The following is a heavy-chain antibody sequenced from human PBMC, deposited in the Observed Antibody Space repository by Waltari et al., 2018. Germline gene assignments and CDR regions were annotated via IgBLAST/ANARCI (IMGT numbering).Heavy chain of an antibody. V-gene: IGHV1-8*03. J-gene: IGHJ6*03. CDR1: GYPFTSYD. CDR2: KNPNSGNT. Sequence: QVQLVQSGAEVKKPGASVKVSCKASGYPFTSYDINWVRQATGQGLEWMGWKNPNSGNTGYEQKFQGIVTITRNTSISTAYMELSSLRSEDTAVYYCAREPGLGSWTDYMDVWGKGTTVTVSS. CDR3: AREPGLGSWTDYMDV. D-gene: IGHD6-13*01.